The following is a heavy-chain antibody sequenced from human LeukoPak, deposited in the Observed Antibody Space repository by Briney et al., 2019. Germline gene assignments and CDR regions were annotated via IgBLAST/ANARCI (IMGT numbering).Heavy chain of an antibody. Sequence: GGSLRLSCAASGFTFSTYNMNWVRQAPGEGLGWVSSISSSIKYIYYADSMKGRFTISRDNAKNSLYLQMNSLRAEETCVYYCARDVGASAPDAFDIWGQGKMVTVSS. CDR2: ISSSIKYI. CDR3: ARDVGASAPDAFDI. CDR1: GFTFSTYN. D-gene: IGHD1-26*01. V-gene: IGHV3-21*01. J-gene: IGHJ3*02.